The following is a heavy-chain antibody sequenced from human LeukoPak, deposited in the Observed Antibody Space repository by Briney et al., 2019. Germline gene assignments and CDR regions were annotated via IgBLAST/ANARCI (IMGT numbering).Heavy chain of an antibody. D-gene: IGHD3-10*01. CDR3: AREGIDYGSWSYSLDY. CDR1: GYSFTSYD. CDR2: MNPNSGNT. Sequence: GASVKVSCKASGYSFTSYDINWVRQATGQGLEWMGWMNPNSGNTGYAQKFQGRVTITADKSTSTAYMELSSLRSEDTAVYYCAREGIDYGSWSYSLDYWGQGTLVTVSS. V-gene: IGHV1-8*01. J-gene: IGHJ4*02.